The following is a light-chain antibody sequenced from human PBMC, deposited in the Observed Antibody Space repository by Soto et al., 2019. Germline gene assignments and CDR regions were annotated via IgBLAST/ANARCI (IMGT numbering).Light chain of an antibody. Sequence: EIVMTQSPGTLSVSPGERATLSCRASQGVGSNLAWYQQRPGQAPRLLIYAASTRATDIPARFTGRGSGTEFTLAISSLQCEDFAVYCCQQYNNWPLYTFGQGAKLEI. CDR1: QGVGSN. CDR3: QQYNNWPLYT. V-gene: IGKV3-15*01. J-gene: IGKJ2*01. CDR2: AAS.